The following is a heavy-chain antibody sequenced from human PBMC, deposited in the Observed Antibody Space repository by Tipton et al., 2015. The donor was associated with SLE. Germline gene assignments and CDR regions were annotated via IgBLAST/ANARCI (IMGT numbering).Heavy chain of an antibody. CDR3: ARGGVGGYDYFDY. CDR2: IYYSGST. V-gene: IGHV4-39*07. J-gene: IGHJ4*02. Sequence: TLSLTCTVSGGSISSSSYYWGWIRQPPGKGLEWIGSIYYSGSTYYNPSLKSRVTISADTSKNHFSLNLSSVTAADTAVYYCARGGVGGYDYFDYWGQGALVTVSS. CDR1: GGSISSSSYY. D-gene: IGHD5-12*01.